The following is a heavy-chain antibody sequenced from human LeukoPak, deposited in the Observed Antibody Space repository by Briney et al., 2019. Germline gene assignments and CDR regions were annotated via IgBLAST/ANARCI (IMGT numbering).Heavy chain of an antibody. CDR1: GFTFSSYW. D-gene: IGHD2-15*01. CDR2: IKQDGSEK. V-gene: IGHV3-7*03. CDR3: ARDGACSGGSCYSPYFDY. Sequence: GGSLRLSCAASGFTFSSYWMSWVRQAPGKGLERVANIKQDGSEKYYVDSVKGRFTISRDNAKNSLYLQMNSLRAEDTAVYYCARDGACSGGSCYSPYFDYWGQGTLVTVSS. J-gene: IGHJ4*02.